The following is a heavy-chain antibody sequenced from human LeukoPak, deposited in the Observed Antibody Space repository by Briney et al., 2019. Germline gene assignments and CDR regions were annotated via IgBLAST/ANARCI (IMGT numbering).Heavy chain of an antibody. V-gene: IGHV1-69*13. J-gene: IGHJ4*02. CDR1: GGTFSSYA. CDR2: IIPIFGTA. D-gene: IGHD6-13*01. CDR3: ARDPSAGAAAAPLDY. Sequence: SVKVSCKASGGTFSSYAISWVRQAPGQGLEWMGGIIPIFGTANYAQKFQGRVTITADESTSTAYMELSSLRSEDTAVYYCARDPSAGAAAAPLDYWGQGTLVTVSS.